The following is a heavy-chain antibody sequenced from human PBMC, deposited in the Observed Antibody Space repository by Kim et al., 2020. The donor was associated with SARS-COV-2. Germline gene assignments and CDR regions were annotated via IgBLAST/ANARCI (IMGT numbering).Heavy chain of an antibody. Sequence: KFQGRVTMTRDTSTSTVYMELSSLRSEDTAVYYCARPLRTNYYYYYGMDVWGQGTTVTVSS. V-gene: IGHV1-46*01. J-gene: IGHJ6*02. CDR3: ARPLRTNYYYYYGMDV.